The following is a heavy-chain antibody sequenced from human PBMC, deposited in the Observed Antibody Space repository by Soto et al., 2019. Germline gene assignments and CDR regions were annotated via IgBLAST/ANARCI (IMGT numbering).Heavy chain of an antibody. J-gene: IGHJ5*02. CDR2: IIPIFGTA. CDR3: ARESVRGNNWFDP. Sequence: GASVKVSCKASGCTFSSYAISWVRQAPGQGLEWMGGIIPIFGTANYAQKFQGRVTITADKSTSTAYMELSSLRSEDTAVYYYARESVRGNNWFDPWGQGTLVTVS. D-gene: IGHD3-10*01. V-gene: IGHV1-69*06. CDR1: GCTFSSYA.